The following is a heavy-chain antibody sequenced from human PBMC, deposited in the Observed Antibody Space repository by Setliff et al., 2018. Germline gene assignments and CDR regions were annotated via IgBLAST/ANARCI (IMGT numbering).Heavy chain of an antibody. V-gene: IGHV2-26*01. Sequence: GPTLVNPTETLTLTCTVSGFSLSNARMGVSWIRQPPGKALEWLAHIFSNDEKSYSTSLKSRLTISKDTSKSQVVLTMTNMDPVDTATYYCARAYYDSSGYYPLVYWGQGTLVTVS. CDR3: ARAYYDSSGYYPLVY. J-gene: IGHJ4*02. CDR2: IFSNDEK. D-gene: IGHD3-22*01. CDR1: GFSLSNARMG.